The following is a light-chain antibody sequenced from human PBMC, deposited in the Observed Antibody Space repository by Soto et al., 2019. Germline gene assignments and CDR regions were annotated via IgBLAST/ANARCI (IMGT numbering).Light chain of an antibody. V-gene: IGKV3-15*01. CDR1: QSVSSN. Sequence: EIVMTQSPATLSVSPGERATLSCRASQSVSSNLACYQQKPGQAPRLLSYGASTRSTGIPARFSGSGSGTEFTLTISSLPSDDFSVYYCQHYNNWPRTFGQGTKVEIK. CDR2: GAS. CDR3: QHYNNWPRT. J-gene: IGKJ1*01.